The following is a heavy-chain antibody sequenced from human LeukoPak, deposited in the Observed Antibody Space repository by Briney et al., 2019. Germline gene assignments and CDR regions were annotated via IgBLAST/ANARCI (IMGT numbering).Heavy chain of an antibody. J-gene: IGHJ3*02. CDR3: ARQGDSSGVDAFDI. CDR2: IYYSGST. Sequence: PSQSLSLTCPVSGRSISSYYRSWVRQPPGKGMEWVGNIYYSGSTNYSPSIKSRVTISVDTSKHQFCLKLSSVTAADTAVYYCARQGDSSGVDAFDIWGQGTMVTVSS. CDR1: GRSISSYY. V-gene: IGHV4-59*08. D-gene: IGHD3-22*01.